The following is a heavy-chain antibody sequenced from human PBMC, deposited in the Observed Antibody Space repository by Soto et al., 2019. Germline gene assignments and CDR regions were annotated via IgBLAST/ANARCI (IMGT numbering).Heavy chain of an antibody. V-gene: IGHV1-69*13. CDR2: IIPIFGTA. J-gene: IGHJ4*02. Sequence: SVKVSCKASGGTFSSYAISWVRQAPGQGLEWMGGIIPIFGTANYAQKFQGRVTITADESTSTAYMELSSLRSEDTAVYYCARGQYCSGGSCYPRPLDYWGQGTLVTVSS. CDR3: ARGQYCSGGSCYPRPLDY. CDR1: GGTFSSYA. D-gene: IGHD2-15*01.